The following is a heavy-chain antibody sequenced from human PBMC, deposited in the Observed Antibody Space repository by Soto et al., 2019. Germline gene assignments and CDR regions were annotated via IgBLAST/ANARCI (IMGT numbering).Heavy chain of an antibody. CDR1: GGSISSNY. CDR2: IYYSGST. J-gene: IGHJ4*02. V-gene: IGHV4-59*01. CDR3: ATGRKSDFDY. D-gene: IGHD1-26*01. Sequence: SETLSLTCTVSGGSISSNYWSWIRQPPGERLEWIGYIYYSGSTYYNPPLKSRVTISVDTSKNQFSLKLTSVTAADTAVYYCATGRKSDFDYWGQGTRVTVSS.